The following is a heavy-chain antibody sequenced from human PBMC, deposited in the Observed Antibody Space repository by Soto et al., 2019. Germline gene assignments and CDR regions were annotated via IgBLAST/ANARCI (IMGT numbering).Heavy chain of an antibody. CDR3: ARDRRNYIWGSFRQNFDY. Sequence: ASVKVSCXTSGYTFSHYVVTGVRQAPGQGLEWMGWISAYNGNTKSAQTVQGRVTMLTDTSTNTAYMELRSLRSDDTAVYYCARDRRNYIWGSFRQNFDYWGQGTQVTVSS. D-gene: IGHD3-16*02. J-gene: IGHJ4*02. V-gene: IGHV1-18*01. CDR2: ISAYNGNT. CDR1: GYTFSHYV.